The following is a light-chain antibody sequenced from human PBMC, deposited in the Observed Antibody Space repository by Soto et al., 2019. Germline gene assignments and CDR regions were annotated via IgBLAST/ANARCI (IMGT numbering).Light chain of an antibody. CDR3: QQYNTWPPIT. J-gene: IGKJ5*01. CDR2: AAS. V-gene: IGKV3-15*01. CDR1: QSISRN. Sequence: EILMTQSPATLSVSPVERASLSCRASQSISRNLAWYQQKPGQAPRLLIYAASTRATDIPARFSGSGSGTEFTLTISSLQSEDFAVYYCQQYNTWPPITFGQGTRLEIK.